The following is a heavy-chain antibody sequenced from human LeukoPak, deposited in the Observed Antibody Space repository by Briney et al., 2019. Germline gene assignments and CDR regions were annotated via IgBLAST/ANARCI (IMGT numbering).Heavy chain of an antibody. D-gene: IGHD2-2*02. Sequence: SETLSLTCAVYGGSFSGYYWSWIRQPPGKGLEWIGETNHSGSTNYNPSLKSRVTISVDTSKNQFSLKLSSVTAADTAVYYCARGRRGIVVVPAAIRFDYWGQGTLVTVSS. CDR3: ARGRRGIVVVPAAIRFDY. CDR1: GGSFSGYY. CDR2: TNHSGST. V-gene: IGHV4-34*01. J-gene: IGHJ4*02.